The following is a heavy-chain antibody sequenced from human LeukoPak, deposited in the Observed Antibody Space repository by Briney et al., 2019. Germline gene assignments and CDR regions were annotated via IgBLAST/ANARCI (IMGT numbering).Heavy chain of an antibody. J-gene: IGHJ4*02. CDR1: VFTFSSYA. CDR3: ARDPYLSGYDC. CDR2: ISGSGDIT. D-gene: IGHD5-12*01. V-gene: IGHV3-23*01. Sequence: GGSLRLSSAASVFTFSSYAMSSVRQAPGKELEWGSAISGSGDITYYAHSVKGRFTISRDNSKNTLYLHMNSLRADDTAVYYCARDPYLSGYDCWGQGTLVTVSS.